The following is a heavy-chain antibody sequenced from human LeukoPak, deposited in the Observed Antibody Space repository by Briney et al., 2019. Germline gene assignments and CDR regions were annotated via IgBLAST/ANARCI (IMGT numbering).Heavy chain of an antibody. D-gene: IGHD4-17*01. CDR2: ISAYNGNT. V-gene: IGHV1-18*01. CDR3: ARGTALNDYGDSSDD. J-gene: IGHJ4*02. Sequence: ASVMVSCKASGYTFTSYGISWVRQAPGQGLEWMGWISAYNGNTNYAQKLQGRVTMTTDTSTSTAYMELRSLRSDDTAVYYCARGTALNDYGDSSDDWGQGTLVTVSS. CDR1: GYTFTSYG.